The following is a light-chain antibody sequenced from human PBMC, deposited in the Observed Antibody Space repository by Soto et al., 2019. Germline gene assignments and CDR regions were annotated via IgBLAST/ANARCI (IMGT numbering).Light chain of an antibody. CDR3: QQYGSSGT. J-gene: IGKJ1*01. CDR2: DAS. Sequence: EIVLTQSPGTLSLSPGERATLSCRASQSVSSTSLAWYQQKPGQAPRLLIYDASRRASGVPARFSGSGSGTDFTLTISRLEPEDFAVYYCQQYGSSGTFGQGTKVDIK. CDR1: QSVSSTS. V-gene: IGKV3-20*01.